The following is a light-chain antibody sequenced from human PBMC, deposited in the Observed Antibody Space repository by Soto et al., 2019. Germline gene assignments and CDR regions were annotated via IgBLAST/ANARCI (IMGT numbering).Light chain of an antibody. CDR1: QSVNSN. V-gene: IGKV3-15*01. Sequence: EIVMTQSPATLSVSPGERATLSCRASQSVNSNLAWYRQKPGQAPRLLISDASTRAPGVPASFSGSGSGTEFTLTISSLQSEDSGIYYCQQYNFWPPLTFGGGTKVEIK. J-gene: IGKJ4*01. CDR2: DAS. CDR3: QQYNFWPPLT.